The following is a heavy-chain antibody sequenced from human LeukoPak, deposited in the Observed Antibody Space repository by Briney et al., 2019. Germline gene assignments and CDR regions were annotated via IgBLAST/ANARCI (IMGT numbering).Heavy chain of an antibody. J-gene: IGHJ3*02. CDR2: ISSSSSYI. CDR3: ATVDDLDAFGI. CDR1: GFTFSSYS. V-gene: IGHV3-21*01. D-gene: IGHD2-2*03. Sequence: GGSLRLSCAASGFTFSSYSMNWVRQAPGKGLEWVSSISSSSSYIYYADSVKGRFAISRDNSKNTLYLQINSLRPEDAALYFCATVDDLDAFGIWGQGTLVTVSS.